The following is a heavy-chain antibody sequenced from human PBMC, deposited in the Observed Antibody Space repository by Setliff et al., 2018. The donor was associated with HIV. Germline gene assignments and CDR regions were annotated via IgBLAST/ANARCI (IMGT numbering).Heavy chain of an antibody. V-gene: IGHV4-38-2*01. CDR3: GTAMYYYYGLDV. Sequence: PSETLSLTCAVSGYSISSGYYWGWIRQPPGKGLEWIGHFYTSGTTNYNPSLESRVTISVDTSKNQFSLKLSSVTAADAAVYYCGTAMYYYYGLDVWGQGIKVTVSS. CDR2: FYTSGTT. CDR1: GYSISSGYY. J-gene: IGHJ6*02. D-gene: IGHD2-2*01.